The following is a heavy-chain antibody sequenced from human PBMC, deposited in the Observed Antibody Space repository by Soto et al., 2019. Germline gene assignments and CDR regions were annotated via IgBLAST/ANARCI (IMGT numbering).Heavy chain of an antibody. CDR3: ARVGSGYDYYFDY. D-gene: IGHD5-12*01. V-gene: IGHV3-53*04. CDR2: IYSGGST. Sequence: AGGSLRLSCAASGVTGISNYMSWVRQAPGKGLEWVSVIYSGGSTYYADSVKGRFTISRHNSKNTLYLQMNSLRAEDTAVYYCARVGSGYDYYFDYWGQGTLVTVSS. J-gene: IGHJ4*02. CDR1: GVTGISNY.